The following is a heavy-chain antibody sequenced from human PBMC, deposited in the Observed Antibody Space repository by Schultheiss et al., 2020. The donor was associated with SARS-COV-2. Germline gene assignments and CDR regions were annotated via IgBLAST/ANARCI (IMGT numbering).Heavy chain of an antibody. Sequence: SETLSLTCTVSGGSISSSSYYWSWIRQPPGKGLEWIGEINHSGSTNYNPSLKSRVTISVDTSKNQFSLKLSSVTAADTAVYYCARAHYYDSSGPFDYWGQGTLVTVSS. CDR1: GGSISSSSYY. J-gene: IGHJ4*02. CDR3: ARAHYYDSSGPFDY. V-gene: IGHV4-39*07. D-gene: IGHD3-22*01. CDR2: INHSGST.